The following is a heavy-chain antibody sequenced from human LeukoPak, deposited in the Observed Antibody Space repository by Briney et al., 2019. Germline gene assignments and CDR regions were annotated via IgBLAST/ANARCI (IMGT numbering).Heavy chain of an antibody. D-gene: IGHD2-2*01. CDR2: ISYDGSNK. J-gene: IGHJ6*02. CDR3: ARATQDIVVVPAATPSDYYYGMDV. Sequence: GRSLRLSCAASGFTFSSYAMHWVRQAPGKGLEWVAVISYDGSNKYYADSVKGRFTISRDNSKNTLYLQMNSLRAEDTAVYYCARATQDIVVVPAATPSDYYYGMDVWGQGITVTVSS. CDR1: GFTFSSYA. V-gene: IGHV3-30-3*01.